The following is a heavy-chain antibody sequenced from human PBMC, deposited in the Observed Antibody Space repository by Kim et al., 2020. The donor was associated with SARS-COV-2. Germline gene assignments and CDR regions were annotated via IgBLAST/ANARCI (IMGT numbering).Heavy chain of an antibody. V-gene: IGHV3-30*18. D-gene: IGHD1-26*01. J-gene: IGHJ5*02. CDR3: AKVGIYRGATGSNWFDP. Sequence: GGSLRLSCAASGFTFNAYGIHWVLQAPGKGLEWVAVISYDGSNKYYTDSVKGRFTISRDNSKSTLYLQMNSLTAEDTAVYYCAKVGIYRGATGSNWFDP. CDR1: GFTFNAYG. CDR2: ISYDGSNK.